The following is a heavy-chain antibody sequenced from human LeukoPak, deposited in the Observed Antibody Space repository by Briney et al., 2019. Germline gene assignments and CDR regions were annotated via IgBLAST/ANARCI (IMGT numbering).Heavy chain of an antibody. CDR2: IWYDGSKK. V-gene: IGHV3-33*01. CDR1: GFTFSDYG. Sequence: GRSLRLSCAASGFTFSDYGMHWVRQASGKGLEWVAIIWYDGSKKYYADSVRGRFTISRDNSKNTLYLQMNSLRAEGTAVYYCARGGYYDSSSYYLFDYWGQGTLVTVSS. J-gene: IGHJ4*02. D-gene: IGHD3-22*01. CDR3: ARGGYYDSSSYYLFDY.